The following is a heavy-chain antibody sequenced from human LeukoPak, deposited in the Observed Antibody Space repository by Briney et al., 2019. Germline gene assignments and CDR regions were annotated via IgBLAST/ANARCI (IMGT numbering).Heavy chain of an antibody. J-gene: IGHJ4*02. V-gene: IGHV4-34*01. CDR2: INHSGDT. CDR3: ARESRRSYCNEY. CDR1: GGSFSGYY. Sequence: SETLSLTCAVYGGSFSGYYWSWIRQPPGKGLEWIGEINHSGDTNYNPSLKSRVTMSVDTSKNQFSLKLSSVTAADTAIYYCARESRRSYCNEYWGQGTLVTVSS. D-gene: IGHD3-10*01.